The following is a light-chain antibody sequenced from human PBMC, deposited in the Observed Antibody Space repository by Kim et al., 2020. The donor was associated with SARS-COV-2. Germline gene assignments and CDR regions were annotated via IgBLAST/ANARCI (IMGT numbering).Light chain of an antibody. CDR1: QSISSY. V-gene: IGKV1-39*01. CDR2: AAS. CDR3: QQSHSTPRT. Sequence: ASVGDRVTITCRASQSISSYLNWYQQKPGKAPKFLIYAASNLQSGVPSRFSGSGSGTDFTLTITSLQPEDFATYYCQQSHSTPRTFGQGTKVDIK. J-gene: IGKJ1*01.